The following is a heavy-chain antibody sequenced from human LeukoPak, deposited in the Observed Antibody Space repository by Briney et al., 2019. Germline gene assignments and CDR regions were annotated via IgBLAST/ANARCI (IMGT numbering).Heavy chain of an antibody. CDR3: AKHGPSGTDYFDY. CDR2: SRRSGGGK. V-gene: IGHV3-23*01. J-gene: IGHJ4*02. D-gene: IGHD3/OR15-3a*01. CDR1: GYTSNRYA. Sequence: GGSLRLSCAAPGYTSNRYAMSRVRQAPGKGLEWVSVSRRSGGGKLYADSVKGRFTISRDNSNTTLYQQMNGLRSEDTAVYYCAKHGPSGTDYFDYWGQGTLVTVSS.